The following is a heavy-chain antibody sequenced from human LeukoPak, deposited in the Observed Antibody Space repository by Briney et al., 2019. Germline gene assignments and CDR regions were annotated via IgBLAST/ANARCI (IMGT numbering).Heavy chain of an antibody. V-gene: IGHV3-21*01. CDR3: ARVWGGIAAREEDDAFDI. CDR1: GFTFSSYS. J-gene: IGHJ3*02. CDR2: ISSSSSYI. Sequence: GGSLRLSCAASGFTFSSYSMNWVRQAPGKGLEWVSSISSSSSYIYYADSVKGRFTISRDNAKNSLYLQMNSLRAEDTAVYYCARVWGGIAAREEDDAFDIWGQGTMVTVSS. D-gene: IGHD6-6*01.